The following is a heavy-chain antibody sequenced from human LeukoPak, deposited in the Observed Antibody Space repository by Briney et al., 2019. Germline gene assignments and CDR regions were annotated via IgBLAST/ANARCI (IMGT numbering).Heavy chain of an antibody. CDR3: AKDVSALSHYYGMDV. CDR1: GFTFSSYA. CDR2: ISGGGTST. D-gene: IGHD2/OR15-2a*01. J-gene: IGHJ6*02. V-gene: IGHV3-23*01. Sequence: GGSLRLSCAASGFTFSSYAMSWVRQAPGKGLEWVSSISGGGTSTWYADPVKGRFTISRDSSKNTLYLQMNSLRAEDTAVYYCAKDVSALSHYYGMDVWGQGTTVTVSS.